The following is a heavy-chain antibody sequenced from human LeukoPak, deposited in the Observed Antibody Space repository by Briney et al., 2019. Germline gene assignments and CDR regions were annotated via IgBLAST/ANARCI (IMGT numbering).Heavy chain of an antibody. CDR2: INTNTGNP. Sequence: ASVKVSCKASGCTFTSYAMNWVRQAPGQGLEWMGWINTNTGNPTYAQGFTGRFVFSLDTSVSTAYLQISSLKAEDTAVYYCARDKYYYDSSGYSLGFDYWGQGTLVTVSS. CDR3: ARDKYYYDSSGYSLGFDY. D-gene: IGHD3-22*01. J-gene: IGHJ4*02. CDR1: GCTFTSYA. V-gene: IGHV7-4-1*02.